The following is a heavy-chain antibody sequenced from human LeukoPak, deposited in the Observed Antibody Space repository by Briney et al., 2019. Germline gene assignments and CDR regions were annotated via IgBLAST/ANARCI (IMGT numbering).Heavy chain of an antibody. CDR1: GFTFSSYS. D-gene: IGHD3-22*01. J-gene: IGHJ4*02. CDR3: ARGQWLLPPGFDY. V-gene: IGHV3-21*01. Sequence: SGGSLRLSCAASGFTFSSYSMNWVRQAPGKGLEWVSSISSSSTYIYYADSVKGRFTISRDNAKNSLYLQMNSLRAEDTAVYYCARGQWLLPPGFDYWGQGTLVTVSS. CDR2: ISSSSTYI.